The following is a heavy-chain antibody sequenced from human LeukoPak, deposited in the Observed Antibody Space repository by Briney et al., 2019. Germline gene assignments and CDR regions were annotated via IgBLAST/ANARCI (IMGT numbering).Heavy chain of an antibody. J-gene: IGHJ4*02. CDR2: INSDGSTT. D-gene: IGHD5-12*01. CDR3: ATGRSGYGY. CDR1: GFTFSDYY. Sequence: GGSLRLSCAASGFTFSDYYMSWIRQAPGKGLVWVSRINSDGSTTSYADSVKGRFTISRDNAKNTLSLQMNSLRAEDTAVYYCATGRSGYGYWGQGTLVTVSS. V-gene: IGHV3-74*01.